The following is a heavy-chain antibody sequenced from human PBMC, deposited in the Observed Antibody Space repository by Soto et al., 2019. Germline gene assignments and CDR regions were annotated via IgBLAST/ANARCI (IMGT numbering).Heavy chain of an antibody. J-gene: IGHJ4*01. CDR2: IKFDGSEK. CDR1: GFNFGGYG. Sequence: GVSLRLSCSASGFNFGGYGMSWVRQAPGTRLEWVATIKFDGSEKKFVDSVKGRFTMSRDNAKNSLCLQMDSLRAEDTAVYSCARDSGYGSGNSVNHYLDTWGHGTLVTVSS. V-gene: IGHV3-7*01. D-gene: IGHD3-10*01. CDR3: ARDSGYGSGNSVNHYLDT.